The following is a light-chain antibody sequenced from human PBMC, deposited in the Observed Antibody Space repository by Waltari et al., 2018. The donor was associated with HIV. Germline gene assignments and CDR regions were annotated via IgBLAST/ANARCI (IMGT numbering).Light chain of an antibody. CDR3: CSYAGSYTLVV. CDR1: SSDVGGFNF. Sequence: QSALTQPRSVSGSPGQSVTISCTGTSSDVGGFNFVSWYQQHPGNAPKLMIYDVTKRPSGVPDRFSGSKFDNTASLTIAGLQADDEADYYCCSYAGSYTLVVFGGGTKLTVL. V-gene: IGLV2-11*01. J-gene: IGLJ2*01. CDR2: DVT.